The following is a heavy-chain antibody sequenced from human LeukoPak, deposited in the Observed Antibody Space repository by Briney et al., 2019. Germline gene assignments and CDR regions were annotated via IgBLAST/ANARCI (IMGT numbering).Heavy chain of an antibody. CDR3: ARNDFWNGYWDGWNY. CDR2: IYSSGST. Sequence: SETLSLTCTVSGASISNYYWTWIRQPPGKALEWLGYIYSSGSTKYSPSLKSRVTISVDTSKNQFSLKLSSVTAADTAVYYCARNDFWNGYWDGWNYWGQGTLVTVSS. J-gene: IGHJ4*02. D-gene: IGHD3-3*01. V-gene: IGHV4-59*01. CDR1: GASISNYY.